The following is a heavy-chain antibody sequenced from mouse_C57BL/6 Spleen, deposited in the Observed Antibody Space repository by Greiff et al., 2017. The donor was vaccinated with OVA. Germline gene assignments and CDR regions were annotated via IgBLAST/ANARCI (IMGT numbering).Heavy chain of an antibody. Sequence: DVKLVESGGGLVKPGGSLKLSCAASGFTFSSYAMSWVRQTPEKRLEWVATISDGGSYTYYPDNVKGRFTISRDNAKNNLYLQMSHLKSEDTAMYYCARDNDVGYFDYWGQGTTLTVSS. CDR3: ARDNDVGYFDY. J-gene: IGHJ2*01. CDR1: GFTFSSYA. V-gene: IGHV5-4*01. D-gene: IGHD2-12*01. CDR2: ISDGGSYT.